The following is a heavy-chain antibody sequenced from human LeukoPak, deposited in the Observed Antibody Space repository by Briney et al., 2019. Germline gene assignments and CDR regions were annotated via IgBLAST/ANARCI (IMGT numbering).Heavy chain of an antibody. V-gene: IGHV3-23*01. CDR1: GFSFSSYA. CDR3: AKVRLGYCSSTSCYGVDY. J-gene: IGHJ4*02. Sequence: GGSLRLSCAASGFSFSSYAMSWVRQAPGKGLEWVSGISGSDGSTYYADSVKGRFTISRDNSKNTLYLQMNSLRAEDTAVYYCAKVRLGYCSSTSCYGVDYWGQGTLVTVSS. D-gene: IGHD2-2*01. CDR2: ISGSDGST.